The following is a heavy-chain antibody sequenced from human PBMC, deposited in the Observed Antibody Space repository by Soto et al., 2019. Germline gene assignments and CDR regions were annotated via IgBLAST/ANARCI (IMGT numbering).Heavy chain of an antibody. D-gene: IGHD4-17*01. V-gene: IGHV3-30*18. CDR2: LSYDGSEE. CDR3: AKDRLRAYGNYFYGMDV. CDR1: GFTFRSNA. J-gene: IGHJ6*02. Sequence: QVQLVESGGGVVQPGRSLRLSCAASGFTFRSNAMYWVRQAPGKGLEWVAVLSYDGSEEYYADSVKGRFTISRDNSKNTLYLQMNELRAEDTAVYYCAKDRLRAYGNYFYGMDVWCQGTTVTVSS.